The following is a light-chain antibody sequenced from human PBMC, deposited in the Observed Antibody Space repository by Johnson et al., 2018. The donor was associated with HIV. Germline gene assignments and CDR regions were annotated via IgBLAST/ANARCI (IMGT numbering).Light chain of an antibody. Sequence: QPVLTQPPSVSAAPGQRVTISCSGSSSNIGNNFVSWYQQFPGAAPKLLIFENYKRPSGIPDRFSGSRSGTSATLAITGLQTGDEADYYCGAWDSRLSVCVFGPATKVTVL. CDR2: ENY. V-gene: IGLV1-51*02. CDR1: SSNIGNNF. CDR3: GAWDSRLSVCV. J-gene: IGLJ1*01.